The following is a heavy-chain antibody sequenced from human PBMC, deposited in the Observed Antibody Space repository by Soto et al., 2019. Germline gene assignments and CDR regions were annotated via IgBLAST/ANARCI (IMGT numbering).Heavy chain of an antibody. V-gene: IGHV4-39*01. D-gene: IGHD6-13*01. CDR3: ARQYSSSWYTHWYFDL. CDR1: GGSISSSSYY. Sequence: SETLSVTCTVSGGSISSSSYYWGWIRQPPGKGLEWIGSIYYSGSTYYNPSLKSRVTISVDTSKNQFSLKLSSVTAADTAVYYCARQYSSSWYTHWYFDLWGRGALVTVSS. CDR2: IYYSGST. J-gene: IGHJ2*01.